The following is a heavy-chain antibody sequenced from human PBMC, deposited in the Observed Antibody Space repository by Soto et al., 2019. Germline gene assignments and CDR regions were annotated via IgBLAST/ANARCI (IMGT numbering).Heavy chain of an antibody. CDR1: GFTFSTYV. CDR3: GRDTGMGTYYEVGRRHGGDS. V-gene: IGHV3-23*01. J-gene: IGHJ4*02. Sequence: EVQLLESGGGLVQPGGSLRLSCAASGFTFSTYVMNWVRQAPGKGLEYSSAITASSDNTFYADSVKGRFAISRDNSKNPIYLQMRSLRAEDTAVYYCGRDTGMGTYYEVGRRHGGDSWGQGTLVTVSS. D-gene: IGHD3-22*01. CDR2: ITASSDNT.